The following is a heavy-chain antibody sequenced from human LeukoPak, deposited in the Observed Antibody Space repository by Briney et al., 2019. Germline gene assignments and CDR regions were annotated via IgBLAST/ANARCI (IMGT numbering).Heavy chain of an antibody. J-gene: IGHJ3*02. CDR1: GGSISSDGYY. CDR2: VYHSGTT. Sequence: PSETLSLTCTVSGGSISSDGYYWSWIRQPPGKGLEWIGYVYHSGTTFYNPSLKSRVTISVDRSKNQFSLKLSSVTAADTAVYYCARDQNGVSFDIWGQGTMVTVSS. V-gene: IGHV4-30-2*01. D-gene: IGHD2-8*01. CDR3: ARDQNGVSFDI.